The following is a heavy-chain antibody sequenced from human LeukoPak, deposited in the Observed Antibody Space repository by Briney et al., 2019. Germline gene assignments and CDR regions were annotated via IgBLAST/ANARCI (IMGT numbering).Heavy chain of an antibody. Sequence: PGGSLRLSCAASGFTSSDYYMSWIRQAPGKGLEWVSCISSSSSYTNYADSVKGRFTISRDNAKNSLYLQMNSLRAEDTAVYYCARLSSWWFDPWGQGTLVTVSS. V-gene: IGHV3-11*06. CDR1: GFTSSDYY. CDR3: ARLSSWWFDP. D-gene: IGHD2-2*01. CDR2: ISSSSSYT. J-gene: IGHJ5*02.